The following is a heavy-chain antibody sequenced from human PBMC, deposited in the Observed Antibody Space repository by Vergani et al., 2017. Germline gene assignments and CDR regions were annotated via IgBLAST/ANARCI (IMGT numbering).Heavy chain of an antibody. Sequence: QVQLQESGPGLVKPSETLSLTCSVSGGSMSGYYWSWIRQPPGKELEWIGYMYHNGSTNYNPSLETRVTISGDTSKNQFSLKLNSVTAADTAVYYCGRVADFYGLGSRLLDLWGQGILVTVSS. CDR1: GGSMSGYY. D-gene: IGHD3-10*01. CDR2: MYHNGST. J-gene: IGHJ5*02. V-gene: IGHV4-59*01. CDR3: GRVADFYGLGSRLLDL.